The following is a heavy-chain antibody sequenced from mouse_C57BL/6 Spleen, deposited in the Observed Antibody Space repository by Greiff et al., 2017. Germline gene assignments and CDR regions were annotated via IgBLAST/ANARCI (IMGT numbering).Heavy chain of an antibody. D-gene: IGHD2-1*01. CDR1: GYTFTEYT. CDR3: ASGVYYGNYEEDFDY. J-gene: IGHJ2*01. V-gene: IGHV1-62-2*01. Sequence: QVQLKESGAELVKPGASVKLSCKASGYTFTEYTIHWVKQRSGQGLEWIGWFYPGSGSIKYNEKFKDKATLTADKSSSTVYMELSRLTSEDSAVYFCASGVYYGNYEEDFDYWGQGTTLTVSS. CDR2: FYPGSGSI.